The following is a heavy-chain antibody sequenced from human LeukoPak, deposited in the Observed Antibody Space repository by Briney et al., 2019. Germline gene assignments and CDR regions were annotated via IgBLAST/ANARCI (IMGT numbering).Heavy chain of an antibody. CDR2: INHSGST. Sequence: SETLSLTCAVYGGSFSGYYWGWIRQPPGKGLEWIGEINHSGSTNYNPSLKSRVTISVDTSKNQFSLKLSSVTAADTAVYYCARGSHYYDSSGYHYWGQGTLVTVSS. CDR1: GGSFSGYY. J-gene: IGHJ4*02. D-gene: IGHD3-22*01. CDR3: ARGSHYYDSSGYHY. V-gene: IGHV4-34*01.